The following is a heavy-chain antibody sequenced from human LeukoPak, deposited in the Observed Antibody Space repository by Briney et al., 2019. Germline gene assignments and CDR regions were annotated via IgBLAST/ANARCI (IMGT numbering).Heavy chain of an antibody. J-gene: IGHJ4*02. CDR3: AGSGGLANTGAVFDY. CDR1: GDSITNHY. Sequence: PSETLSLTCIVSGDSITNHYWSLIRRPPGKGLEWIGYIYYNGIINYNPSLKSRVTISVDTSRNQFSMKLNSVTAADTAVYYCAGSGGLANTGAVFDYWGQGTLATVSS. CDR2: IYYNGII. D-gene: IGHD3-10*01. V-gene: IGHV4-59*11.